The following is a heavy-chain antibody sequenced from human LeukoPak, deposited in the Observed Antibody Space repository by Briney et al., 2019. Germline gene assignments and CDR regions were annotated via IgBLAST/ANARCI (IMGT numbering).Heavy chain of an antibody. CDR1: GYTFTSYD. V-gene: IGHV1-8*01. Sequence: ASVKVSCKASGYTFTSYDINWVRQATGQGLEWMGWMNPNSGNAGYAQKFQGRVTMTKNTSITTAYMELSSLRSEDTAVYYCARALSWTTNSYYYMDVWGKGTTVTVSS. CDR3: ARALSWTTNSYYYMDV. J-gene: IGHJ6*03. D-gene: IGHD3/OR15-3a*01. CDR2: MNPNSGNA.